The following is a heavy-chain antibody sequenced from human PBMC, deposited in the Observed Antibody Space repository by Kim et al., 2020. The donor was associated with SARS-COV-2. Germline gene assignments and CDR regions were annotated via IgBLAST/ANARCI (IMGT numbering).Heavy chain of an antibody. J-gene: IGHJ3*01. Sequence: GGSLRLSCAASGFTFSSYAMSWVRQAPGKGLEWVSDINQSGGSTYYADSVKGRFTISRDNSKSTLYLQMNSLRAEDTAVYYCANPIWFEESNGDNDAFDFWGQGTTVTVSA. CDR1: GFTFSSYA. V-gene: IGHV3-23*01. CDR2: INQSGGST. CDR3: ANPIWFEESNGDNDAFDF. D-gene: IGHD3-10*01.